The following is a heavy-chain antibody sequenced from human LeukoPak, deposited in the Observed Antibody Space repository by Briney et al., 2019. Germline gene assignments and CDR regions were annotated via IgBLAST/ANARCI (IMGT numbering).Heavy chain of an antibody. Sequence: PSETLSLTCSVSGGSISSSTYYWNWIRQPPGKGLEWIGNIYYSGSTYYNPSLKSRVTISIDTSKNQFSLKLNSVTAADTAVYYCATLYSSPYYFDYWGQGTLVTVSS. CDR1: GGSISSSTYY. V-gene: IGHV4-39*07. CDR3: ATLYSSPYYFDY. D-gene: IGHD6-19*01. CDR2: IYYSGST. J-gene: IGHJ4*02.